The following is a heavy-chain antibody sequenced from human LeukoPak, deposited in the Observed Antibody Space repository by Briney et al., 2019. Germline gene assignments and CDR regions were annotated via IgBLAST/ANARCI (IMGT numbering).Heavy chain of an antibody. V-gene: IGHV3-48*03. Sequence: PGGSLRLSCAASGFTFSSYEMNWVRQAPGKGLVWVSYIKSSGSTIYYADSVKGRFTISRDNAKNSLYLQMNSLRAEDTAVYYCARDLYYYDSSGSNGYWGQGTLVTVSS. CDR1: GFTFSSYE. CDR3: ARDLYYYDSSGSNGY. J-gene: IGHJ4*02. D-gene: IGHD3-22*01. CDR2: IKSSGSTI.